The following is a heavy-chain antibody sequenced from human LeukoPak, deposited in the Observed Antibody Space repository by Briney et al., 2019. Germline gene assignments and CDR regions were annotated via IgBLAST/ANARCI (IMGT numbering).Heavy chain of an antibody. CDR2: ISSGSYI. CDR3: ARLMFIAVGNWYFDL. CDR1: GFTFSTFG. D-gene: IGHD6-19*01. J-gene: IGHJ2*01. V-gene: IGHV3-21*01. Sequence: PGGSLRLSCAASGFTFSTFGMIWVRQAPGKGLEWISSISSGSYIYYADAVKARFTISRDNARNSLYLQMTSLRADDTALYYCARLMFIAVGNWYFDLWGRGTLVTVSS.